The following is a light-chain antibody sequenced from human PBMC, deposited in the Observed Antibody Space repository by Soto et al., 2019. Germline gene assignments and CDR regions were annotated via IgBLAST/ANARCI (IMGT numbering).Light chain of an antibody. J-gene: IGLJ1*01. CDR1: SSDVGSYNL. Sequence: QSALTQLASVSGSPGQSITISCTGTSSDVGSYNLVSWYQQHPGQAPKLMIYEGSKLPSGVSYRFSGSKSANTASLTVSWLHAEDEADYYCNSYAGNNDYVFGTGTKVTVL. V-gene: IGLV2-14*02. CDR2: EGS. CDR3: NSYAGNNDYV.